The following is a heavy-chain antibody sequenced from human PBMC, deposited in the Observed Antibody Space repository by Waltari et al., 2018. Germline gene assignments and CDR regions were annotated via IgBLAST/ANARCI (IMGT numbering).Heavy chain of an antibody. D-gene: IGHD2-2*01. Sequence: EVQLVASGVGLVQTGGSLSLSCVGSTFNFANCYMNWVRRAPGKGLQWIAFISSDGNTRQYTDSVKGRFTISRDNANKSLYLQMNNLRSDDTALYYCATMVVVEVENWFDPWGQGIQVTVAS. CDR2: ISSDGNTR. V-gene: IGHV3-48*03. CDR1: TFNFANCY. CDR3: ATMVVVEVENWFDP. J-gene: IGHJ5*02.